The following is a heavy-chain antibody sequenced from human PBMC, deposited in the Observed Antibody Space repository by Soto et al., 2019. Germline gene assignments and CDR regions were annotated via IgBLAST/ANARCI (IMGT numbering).Heavy chain of an antibody. CDR3: AKGRGGDWNYYYGMDV. CDR1: GFTFDDYA. Sequence: EVQLVESGGCLVQPGRSLRLSCAASGFTFDDYAMHWVRQAPGKGLEWVSGISWNSGSIGYADSVKGRFTISRDNAKNSLYLQMNSLRAEDTALYYCAKGRGGDWNYYYGMDVWGQGTTVTVSS. J-gene: IGHJ6*02. V-gene: IGHV3-9*01. D-gene: IGHD1-1*01. CDR2: ISWNSGSI.